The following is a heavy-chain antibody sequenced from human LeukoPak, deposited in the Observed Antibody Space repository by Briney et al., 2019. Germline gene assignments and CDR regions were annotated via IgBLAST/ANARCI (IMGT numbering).Heavy chain of an antibody. J-gene: IGHJ4*02. CDR1: GFTVSSNY. D-gene: IGHD3-22*01. V-gene: IGHV3-53*01. CDR3: AKVSTMIVVVMPFDY. CDR2: IYSGGST. Sequence: GGSLRLSCAASGFTVSSNYMSWVRQAPGKGLEWVSVIYSGGSTYYADSVKGRFTISRDNSKNTLYLQMNSLRAEDTAVYYCAKVSTMIVVVMPFDYWGQGTLVTVSS.